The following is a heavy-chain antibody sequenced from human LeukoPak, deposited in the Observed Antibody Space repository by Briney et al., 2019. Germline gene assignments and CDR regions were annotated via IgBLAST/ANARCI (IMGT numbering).Heavy chain of an antibody. CDR3: ARDDCSTTPCYAY. CDR2: IWYDGSKT. J-gene: IGHJ4*02. V-gene: IGHV3-33*01. CDR1: GFTFTNYG. D-gene: IGHD2-2*01. Sequence: GGSLRLSCTTSGFTFTNYGINWVRQAPGKGLEWVAAIWYDGSKTSYTDSVKGRFTVSRDISKNTVYLRMNGLKAEDTAVYYCARDDCSTTPCYAYWGQGTLVTVSS.